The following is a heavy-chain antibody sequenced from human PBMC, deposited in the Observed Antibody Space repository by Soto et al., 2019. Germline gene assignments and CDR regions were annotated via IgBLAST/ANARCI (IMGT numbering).Heavy chain of an antibody. CDR2: IIPIFGGA. V-gene: IGHV1-69*01. D-gene: IGHD1-1*01. J-gene: IGHJ6*02. Sequence: QVRFVQSGAEVKKPGSSLKVSCKASGGTFSNYAISWVRQAPGQGLEWMGGIIPIFGGANYAQKFQGRATITADEITNTAYIELRSLRSEDTAVYYCAREGQYRDETGSSAYSGADAWGQGTTVSVSS. CDR1: GGTFSNYA. CDR3: AREGQYRDETGSSAYSGADA.